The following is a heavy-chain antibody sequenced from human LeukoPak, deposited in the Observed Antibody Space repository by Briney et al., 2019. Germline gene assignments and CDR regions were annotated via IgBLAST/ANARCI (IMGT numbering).Heavy chain of an antibody. CDR3: AKDGGVRGPDYYYYMDV. V-gene: IGHV3-48*03. CDR1: GFTFSSYE. Sequence: GGSLRLSCAASGFTFSSYEMNWVRQAPGKGVEWVSYISSSGSTIYYADSVKGRFTISRDNAKNSLYLQMNSLRAEDTAVYYCAKDGGVRGPDYYYYMDVWGKGTTVTISS. J-gene: IGHJ6*03. CDR2: ISSSGSTI. D-gene: IGHD3-10*01.